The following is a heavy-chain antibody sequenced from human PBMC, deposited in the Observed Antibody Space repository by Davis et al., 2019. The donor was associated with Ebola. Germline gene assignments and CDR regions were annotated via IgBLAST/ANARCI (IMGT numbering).Heavy chain of an antibody. CDR3: ARDRVAVALYYFDY. Sequence: GESLKISCAASGFTFSSYAMHWVRQAPGKGLEWVAVISYDGSNKYYADSVKGRFTISRDNSKNTLYLQMNSLRAEDTAVYYCARDRVAVALYYFDYWGQGTLVTVSS. D-gene: IGHD6-19*01. CDR1: GFTFSSYA. V-gene: IGHV3-30-3*01. J-gene: IGHJ4*02. CDR2: ISYDGSNK.